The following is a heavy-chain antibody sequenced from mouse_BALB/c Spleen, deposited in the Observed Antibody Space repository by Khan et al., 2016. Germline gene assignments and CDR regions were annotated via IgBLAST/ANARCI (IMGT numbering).Heavy chain of an antibody. J-gene: IGHJ2*01. CDR1: GFSLTSYG. V-gene: IGHV2-9*02. CDR3: DRLEDI. Sequence: QVQLKQSGPGLVAPSQSLSITCTGSGFSLTSYGVHWVRQPPGKGLEWLGVIWAGGSTNYNSALMSRLSISKDNSNSQVFLKMNSLQTDDTAMYYCDRLEDIWGQGTTLTVSS. D-gene: IGHD1-3*01. CDR2: IWAGGST.